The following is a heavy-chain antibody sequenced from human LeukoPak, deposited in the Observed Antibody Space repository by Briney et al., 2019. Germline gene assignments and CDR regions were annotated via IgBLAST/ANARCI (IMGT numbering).Heavy chain of an antibody. CDR1: GFTFSNAW. CDR2: VRSNSDGGTI. Sequence: SGGSLRLSCATSGFTFSNAWMNWVRQAPGKGLEWVGRVRSNSDGGTIDYAAPVKGRFTLSRDDSKTTLYLQMNSLQTEDTAVYYCATDFYDSTWGQGTLVTVSS. CDR3: ATDFYDST. V-gene: IGHV3-15*07. D-gene: IGHD3-22*01. J-gene: IGHJ5*02.